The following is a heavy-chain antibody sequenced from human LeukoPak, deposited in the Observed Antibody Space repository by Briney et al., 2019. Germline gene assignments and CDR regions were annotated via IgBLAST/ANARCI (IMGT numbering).Heavy chain of an antibody. J-gene: IGHJ1*01. V-gene: IGHV1-69*05. D-gene: IGHD2-2*01. Sequence: SVKVSCKASGGTFSSYAISWVRQAPGQGLEWMGGIIPIFGTANYAQKFQGRVTITTDESTSTAYMELSSLRSEDTAVYYCARESYCSSTSCMAYFQHWGQGTLVTVSS. CDR1: GGTFSSYA. CDR3: ARESYCSSTSCMAYFQH. CDR2: IIPIFGTA.